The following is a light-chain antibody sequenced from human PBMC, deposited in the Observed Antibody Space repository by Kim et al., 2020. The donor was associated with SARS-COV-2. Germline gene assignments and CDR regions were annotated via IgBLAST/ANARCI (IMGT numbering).Light chain of an antibody. J-gene: IGLJ2*01. V-gene: IGLV3-1*01. CDR3: QAWDRSTVV. CDR2: QDS. CDR1: KLGDKY. Sequence: SYELTQPPSVSVSPGQTASITCSGDKLGDKYACWYQQKPGQSPVLVIYQDSTRPSGIPERFSGPNSGNTATLTISGPQAMDGADYYCQAWDRSTVVFGGG.